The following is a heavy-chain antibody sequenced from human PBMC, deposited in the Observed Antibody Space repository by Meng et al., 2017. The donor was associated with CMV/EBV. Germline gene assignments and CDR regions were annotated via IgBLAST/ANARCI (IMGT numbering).Heavy chain of an antibody. V-gene: IGHV3-7*01. D-gene: IGHD3-3*01. Sequence: GGSLRLSCAASGFTFSSYWMSWVRQAPGKGLEWVANIKQDGSEKYYVDSVKGRFTIPRDNAKNSLYLQMNSLRAEDTAVYYCASHYDFWSGYTRDYYGMDVWGQGTTVTVSS. CDR2: IKQDGSEK. J-gene: IGHJ6*02. CDR1: GFTFSSYW. CDR3: ASHYDFWSGYTRDYYGMDV.